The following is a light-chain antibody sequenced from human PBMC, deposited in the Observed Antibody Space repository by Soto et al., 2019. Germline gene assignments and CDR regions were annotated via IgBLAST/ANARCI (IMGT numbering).Light chain of an antibody. CDR2: DTV. CDR3: LLSYNGPHV. CDR1: TGTVTSGHY. V-gene: IGLV7-46*01. Sequence: QAVVTQEPSLTVSPGGTVTLTCGSSTGTVTSGHYPYWFQQKPGQAPRTLIYDTVKKHSWTPARFSGSLLGGKAALTLSGAQPEDEAEYYCLLSYNGPHVFGPGTKVTVL. J-gene: IGLJ1*01.